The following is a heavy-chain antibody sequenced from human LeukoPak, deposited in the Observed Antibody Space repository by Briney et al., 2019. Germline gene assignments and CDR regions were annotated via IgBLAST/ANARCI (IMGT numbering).Heavy chain of an antibody. CDR1: GYTFTSYD. Sequence: ASVTVSCKASGYTFTSYDINWVRQATGQGLEWMGWMNPNSGNTGYAQKFQGRVTMTRNTSISTAYMELSSLRSDDTAVYYCARDRHSSADYWGQGTLVTVSS. CDR2: MNPNSGNT. CDR3: ARDRHSSADY. D-gene: IGHD6-25*01. V-gene: IGHV1-8*01. J-gene: IGHJ4*02.